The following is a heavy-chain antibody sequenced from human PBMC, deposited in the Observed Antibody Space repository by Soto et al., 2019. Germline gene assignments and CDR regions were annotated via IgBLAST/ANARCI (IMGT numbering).Heavy chain of an antibody. CDR3: ARDYGHDCSGGSCYLFF. CDR2: IIPMFGTA. D-gene: IGHD2-15*01. J-gene: IGHJ4*02. Sequence: QVQLVQSGAEVKKTGSSVRVSCKASGGTFSSYALTWVRQAPGQGLEWMGGIIPMFGTARYAQKFQGRVTITADESTSTVHMELSSLRAEDTAVYYCARDYGHDCSGGSCYLFFWGQGTLVTVSS. V-gene: IGHV1-69*01. CDR1: GGTFSSYA.